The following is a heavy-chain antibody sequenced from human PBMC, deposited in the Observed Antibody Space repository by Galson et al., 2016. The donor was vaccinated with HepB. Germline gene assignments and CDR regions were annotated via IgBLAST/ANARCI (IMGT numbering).Heavy chain of an antibody. J-gene: IGHJ4*02. CDR3: AKLAGFSVSVPGD. Sequence: SLRLSCAASGFTFSSYAMTWVRQPPGKGLQWVSGIHGSGDSTYYAESVKGRFTISRDNSKNTLYLQMNSLRAEDTAIYYCAKLAGFSVSVPGDWGQGTLVTVSS. CDR1: GFTFSSYA. CDR2: IHGSGDST. D-gene: IGHD5/OR15-5a*01. V-gene: IGHV3-23*01.